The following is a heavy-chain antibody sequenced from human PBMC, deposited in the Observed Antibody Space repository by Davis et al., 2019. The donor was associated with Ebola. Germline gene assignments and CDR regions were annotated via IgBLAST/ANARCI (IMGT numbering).Heavy chain of an antibody. J-gene: IGHJ5*02. CDR2: ISGSGGST. Sequence: GGSLRLSCAASGFTFSSYAMSWVRQAPGKGLEWVSAISGSGGSTYYADSVKGRFTLSRDNAKNSLYLQMNSLRAEDTAVYYCARGYDYIWGSSIDPWGQGTLVTVSS. CDR1: GFTFSSYA. CDR3: ARGYDYIWGSSIDP. V-gene: IGHV3-23*01. D-gene: IGHD3-16*01.